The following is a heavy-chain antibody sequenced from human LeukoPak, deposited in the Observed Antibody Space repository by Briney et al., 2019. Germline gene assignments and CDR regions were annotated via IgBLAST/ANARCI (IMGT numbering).Heavy chain of an antibody. D-gene: IGHD1-7*01. CDR2: ISGSGGST. J-gene: IGHJ5*02. CDR3: AKNNWNYIFSPCWFDP. CDR1: GFAFSSYW. Sequence: GGSLRLSCVASGFAFSSYWMNWVRQAPGKGLEWVSAISGSGGSTYYADSVKGRFTISRDNSKNTLYLQMNSLRAEDTAVYYCAKNNWNYIFSPCWFDPWGQGTLVTVSS. V-gene: IGHV3-23*01.